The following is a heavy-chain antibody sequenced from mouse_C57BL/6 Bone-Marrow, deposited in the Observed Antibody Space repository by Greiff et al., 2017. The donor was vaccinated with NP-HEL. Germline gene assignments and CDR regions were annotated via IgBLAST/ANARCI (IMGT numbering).Heavy chain of an antibody. CDR3: AREGFAY. J-gene: IGHJ3*01. V-gene: IGHV1-52*01. Sequence: VQLQQPGAELVRPGSSVKLSCTASGYTFTSYWMHWVQQRPIQGLEWIGNIDPSDSETHYNQNFKDKATLTVDKSSSTAYLQLSSLTSEDSAVYYCAREGFAYGGPGTLVTVSA. CDR2: IDPSDSET. CDR1: GYTFTSYW.